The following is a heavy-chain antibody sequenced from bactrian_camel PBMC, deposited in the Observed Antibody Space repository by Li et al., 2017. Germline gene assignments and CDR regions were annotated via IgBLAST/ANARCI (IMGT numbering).Heavy chain of an antibody. Sequence: VQLVESGGGAVQPGGSLRLSCEASGLDFSTYRMAWVRQTPGKEREGVAAIYTGGGMTWSADSAKGRFTISKDNAKNTVYLQMNSLQPEDTATYHCAAPTIFTKLVCSIDMGTQVTVS. V-gene: IGHV3S31*01. D-gene: IGHD3*01. J-gene: IGHJ4*01. CDR2: IYTGGGMT. CDR1: GLDFSTYR.